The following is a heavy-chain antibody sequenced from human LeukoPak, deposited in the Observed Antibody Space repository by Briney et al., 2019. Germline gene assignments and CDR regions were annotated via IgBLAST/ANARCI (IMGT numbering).Heavy chain of an antibody. D-gene: IGHD2-21*01. J-gene: IGHJ4*02. CDR1: GGSISSSSYY. V-gene: IGHV4-39*07. CDR3: ARARGGGETDY. CDR2: IYYSGST. Sequence: SETLSLTCTVSGGSISSSSYYWGWIRQPPGKGLEWIGSIYYSGSTYYNPSLKSRVTISVDTSKNQFSLKLSSVTAADTAVYYCARARGGGETDYWGQGTLVTVSS.